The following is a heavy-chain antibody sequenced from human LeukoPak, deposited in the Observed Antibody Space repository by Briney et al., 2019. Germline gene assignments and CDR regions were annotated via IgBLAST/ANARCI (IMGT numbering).Heavy chain of an antibody. V-gene: IGHV4-59*08. CDR3: ARYYYDSSGYYVLYFDY. CDR2: IYYSGST. J-gene: IGHJ4*02. D-gene: IGHD3-22*01. Sequence: SETLSLTCTVSGGSISSYYWSWIRQPPGKGLEWIGYIYYSGSTNYNPSLKGRVTMSVDTSKNQFSLKLSSVTAADTAVYYCARYYYDSSGYYVLYFDYWGQGTLVTVSS. CDR1: GGSISSYY.